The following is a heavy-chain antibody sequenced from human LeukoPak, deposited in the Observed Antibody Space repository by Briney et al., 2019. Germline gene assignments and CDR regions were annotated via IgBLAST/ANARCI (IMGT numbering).Heavy chain of an antibody. Sequence: GESLKISCKGSGYSFTSYWIGWVRQMPGKGLEWMGIIYPGDSDTRYSPSFQGQVTISADKSISTAYLQWSSLKASDTAMYYCARSSNYYDRSGYPFDYWGQGTLVTVSS. CDR3: ARSSNYYDRSGYPFDY. D-gene: IGHD3-22*01. CDR2: IYPGDSDT. CDR1: GYSFTSYW. V-gene: IGHV5-51*01. J-gene: IGHJ4*02.